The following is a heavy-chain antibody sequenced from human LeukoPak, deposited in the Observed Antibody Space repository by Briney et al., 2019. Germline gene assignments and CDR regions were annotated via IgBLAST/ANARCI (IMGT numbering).Heavy chain of an antibody. V-gene: IGHV4-4*07. Sequence: SETLSLTCTGPGGSISSYYWGWIRQPAGKGLGWIGLIYTSGSTNYNPSLKSRVTMSVDTSKNQFSLKLSSVTAADTAVYYCARGSSGYLFYWGQGTLVTVSS. CDR2: IYTSGST. D-gene: IGHD3-22*01. CDR1: GGSISSYY. J-gene: IGHJ4*02. CDR3: ARGSSGYLFY.